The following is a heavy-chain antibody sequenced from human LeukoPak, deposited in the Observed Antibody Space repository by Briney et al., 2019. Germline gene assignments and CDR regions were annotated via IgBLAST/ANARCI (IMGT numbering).Heavy chain of an antibody. D-gene: IGHD2-15*01. CDR1: GYTFTGYY. V-gene: IGHV1-2*02. CDR2: INPNSGGT. CDR3: AVLSGGYCSGGSCYTTFDY. Sequence: ASVKVSCKASGYTFTGYYMHWVRQAPRQGLEWMGWINPNSGGTNYAQKFQGRVTMTRDTSISTAYMELSRLRSDDTAVYYCAVLSGGYCSGGSCYTTFDYWGQGTLVTVSS. J-gene: IGHJ4*02.